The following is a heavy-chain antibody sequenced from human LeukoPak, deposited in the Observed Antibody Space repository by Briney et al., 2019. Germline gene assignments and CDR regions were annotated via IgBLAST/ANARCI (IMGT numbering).Heavy chain of an antibody. CDR1: GFTFSSYG. V-gene: IGHV3-30*02. D-gene: IGHD2-21*01. J-gene: IGHJ3*02. Sequence: GGSLRLSCAASGFTFSSYGMHWVRQAPGKGLEWVAFIQYDGSNKYYADSVKGRFTISRDNSKNTLYLQLNTLRAEDTAVYYCARYIPSCGGNCNDGFDIWGQGTMVSVSS. CDR2: IQYDGSNK. CDR3: ARYIPSCGGNCNDGFDI.